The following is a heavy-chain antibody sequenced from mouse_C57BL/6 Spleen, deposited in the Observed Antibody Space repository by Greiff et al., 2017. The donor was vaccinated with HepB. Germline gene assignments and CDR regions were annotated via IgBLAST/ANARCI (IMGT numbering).Heavy chain of an antibody. CDR2: IDPSDSYT. D-gene: IGHD1-1*01. V-gene: IGHV1-69*01. Sequence: QVQLQQPGAELVMPGASVKLSCKASGYTFTSYWMHWVNQRPGQGLEWIGEIDPSDSYTNYNQKFKGKSTLPVDKSSSTAYMRLSSLTSEDSAVYYCARSPYGSSGDYWGQGTTLRVSS. CDR1: GYTFTSYW. CDR3: ARSPYGSSGDY. J-gene: IGHJ2*01.